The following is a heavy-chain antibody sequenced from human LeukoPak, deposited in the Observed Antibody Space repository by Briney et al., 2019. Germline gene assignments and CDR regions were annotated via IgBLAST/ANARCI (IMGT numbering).Heavy chain of an antibody. CDR3: ARDQDDYGDY. J-gene: IGHJ4*02. V-gene: IGHV1-69*04. Sequence: ASVKVSCKASGYTFTSYGISWVRQAPGQGLEWMGRIIPILGIANYAQKFQGRVTITADKSTSTAYMELSSLRSEDTAVYYCARDQDDYGDYWGQGTLVTVSS. CDR1: GYTFTSYG. CDR2: IIPILGIA.